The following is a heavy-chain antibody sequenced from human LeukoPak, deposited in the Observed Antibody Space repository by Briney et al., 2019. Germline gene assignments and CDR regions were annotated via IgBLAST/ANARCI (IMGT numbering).Heavy chain of an antibody. CDR1: GFTFSFYG. J-gene: IGHJ5*02. CDR2: ISGGRGST. V-gene: IGHV3-23*01. Sequence: GGSLRLSCAASGFTFSFYGMNWVRQAPGKGPEWVSAISGGRGSTYYADSVKGRFTISRDNSKNTLYLQMNSLRADDTAVYYCAKGGLVHRFDPWGQGTLVTVSS. CDR3: AKGGLVHRFDP.